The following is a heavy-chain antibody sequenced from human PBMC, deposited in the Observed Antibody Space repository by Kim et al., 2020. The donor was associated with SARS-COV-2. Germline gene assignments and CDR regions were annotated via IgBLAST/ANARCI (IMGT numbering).Heavy chain of an antibody. CDR3: ASLQNGAFDY. D-gene: IGHD2-8*01. CDR2: FHTDDTI. J-gene: IGHJ4*02. V-gene: IGHV3-53*01. CDR1: GFSVTSRY. Sequence: GGSLRLSCAASGFSVTSRYMTWIRQAPGKGLEWVSSFHTDDTIHHADSVKGRFSISRDNSKDTLYLQMNNLRAEDTAIYYCASLQNGAFDYWGQGTLVTVSS.